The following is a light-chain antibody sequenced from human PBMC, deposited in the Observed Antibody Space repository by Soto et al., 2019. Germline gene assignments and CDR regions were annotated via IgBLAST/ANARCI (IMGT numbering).Light chain of an antibody. Sequence: QSVLTQPRSVSGSPGQSVTISCTGNNSDVGHYNYVSWYQQHPGKAPKLIIFDVDKRPSGVPDRFSGSKSGNTASLTISGLQAEDDDDYYCCSYAGSAWIFGGGTQLTVL. V-gene: IGLV2-11*01. CDR3: CSYAGSAWI. CDR1: NSDVGHYNY. CDR2: DVD. J-gene: IGLJ2*01.